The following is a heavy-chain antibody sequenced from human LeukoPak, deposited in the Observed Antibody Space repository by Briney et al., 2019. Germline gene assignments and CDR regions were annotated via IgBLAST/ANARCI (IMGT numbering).Heavy chain of an antibody. CDR1: GGSISGYY. D-gene: IGHD2-15*01. CDR3: ARVSCSGGACPFGSWFDP. V-gene: IGHV4-39*02. J-gene: IGHJ5*02. Sequence: SETLSLTCTVSGGSISGYYWGWIRQPPGKGLEWIGSIYYSGSTYYNPSLKSRVTISVDTSNKLFSLKLSSVTAAGTAVYYCARVSCSGGACPFGSWFDPWGQGTLVTVSS. CDR2: IYYSGST.